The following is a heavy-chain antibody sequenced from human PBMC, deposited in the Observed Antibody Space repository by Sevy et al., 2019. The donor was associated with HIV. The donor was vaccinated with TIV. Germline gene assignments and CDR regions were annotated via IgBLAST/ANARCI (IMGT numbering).Heavy chain of an antibody. V-gene: IGHV5-51*01. D-gene: IGHD2-2*01. J-gene: IGHJ6*03. CDR2: IYPGDSDT. Sequence: GESLKISCKGSGYSFTSYWIGWVRQMPGKGLEWMGIIYPGDSDTRYSPSFQGQVTISADKSISSAYLQWSSLKASDTAMYYCARLGCSSTSCYQYYYYYYMDVWGKGTTVTVSS. CDR3: ARLGCSSTSCYQYYYYYYMDV. CDR1: GYSFTSYW.